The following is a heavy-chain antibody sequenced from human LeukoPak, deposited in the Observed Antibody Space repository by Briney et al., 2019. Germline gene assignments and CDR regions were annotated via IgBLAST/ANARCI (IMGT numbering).Heavy chain of an antibody. CDR1: GGSISSYY. Sequence: SETLSLTCTVSGGSISSYYWSWIRQPPGKGLEWIGYIYYSGSTYYNPSLKSRVTISVDTSKNQFSLKLSSVTAADTAVYYCARATARRAHFDYWGQGTLVTVSS. J-gene: IGHJ4*02. CDR2: IYYSGST. CDR3: ARATARRAHFDY. D-gene: IGHD6-6*01. V-gene: IGHV4-59*01.